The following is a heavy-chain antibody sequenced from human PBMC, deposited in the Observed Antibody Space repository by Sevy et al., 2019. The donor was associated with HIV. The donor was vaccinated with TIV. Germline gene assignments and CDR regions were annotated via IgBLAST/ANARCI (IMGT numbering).Heavy chain of an antibody. V-gene: IGHV1-69*13. D-gene: IGHD2-2*01. CDR1: GGTFSSYA. J-gene: IGHJ6*03. CDR2: IIPIFGTA. CDR3: ASLNHKYCSSTSCKENKYYYYMDV. Sequence: ASVKVSCKASGGTFSSYAISWVRQAPGQGLEWMGRIIPIFGTANYAQKFQGRVTITADESTSTAYMELSSLRSEDTAVYYCASLNHKYCSSTSCKENKYYYYMDVWGKGTTVTVSS.